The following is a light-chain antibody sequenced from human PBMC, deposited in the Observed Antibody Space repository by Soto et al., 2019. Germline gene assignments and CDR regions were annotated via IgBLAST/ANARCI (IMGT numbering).Light chain of an antibody. CDR2: KDS. Sequence: SYELTQPPSVSVSPGQTARITCSGDALPNQYAYWYQQKPGQAPVLLIYKDSERPSGIPERFSGSSSGTTVTLTISGVQAEDEADYYCQSSDSSGTSLVFGGGTKLTVL. CDR1: ALPNQY. CDR3: QSSDSSGTSLV. J-gene: IGLJ2*01. V-gene: IGLV3-25*03.